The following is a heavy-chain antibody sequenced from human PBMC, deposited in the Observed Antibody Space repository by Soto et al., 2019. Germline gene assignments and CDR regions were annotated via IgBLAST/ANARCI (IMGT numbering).Heavy chain of an antibody. D-gene: IGHD1-26*01. CDR2: IIPIFGTA. J-gene: IGHJ5*02. Sequence: SSVKVSCKASGGTFSSYAITWVRQAPGQGLEWMGGIIPIFGTANYAQKFQGRVTITRDKSASTAYMELSSLRSEDTAGYYCARGGTSAPVYNWFAPWGQGTLVTVSS. CDR3: ARGGTSAPVYNWFAP. V-gene: IGHV1-69*05. CDR1: GGTFSSYA.